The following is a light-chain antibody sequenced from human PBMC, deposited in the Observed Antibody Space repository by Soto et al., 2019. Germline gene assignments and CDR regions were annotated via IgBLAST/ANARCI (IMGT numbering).Light chain of an antibody. CDR2: DTS. V-gene: IGKV3-20*01. J-gene: IGKJ5*01. Sequence: EIVMTQPPATLSLSPGERATLSCRASQSVSSSYLAWHQQQPGQAPRLLIYDTSTRATGIPDRFSGSRSGTDFTLTISRLESEDFAMYYCQPYNNSPLTFGEGT. CDR3: QPYNNSPLT. CDR1: QSVSSSY.